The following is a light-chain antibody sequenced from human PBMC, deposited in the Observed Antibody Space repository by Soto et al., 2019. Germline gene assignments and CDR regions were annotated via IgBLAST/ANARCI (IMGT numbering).Light chain of an antibody. V-gene: IGKV3-11*01. J-gene: IGKJ4*01. CDR2: DAS. Sequence: EIVLTQSPATLSLSPGERATLSCRASQSVSSYLAWYQQKPGQAPRLLIYDASNRATGIPARFSGSGSGTDFTLTSSSLAPEDFAVYYCQQRSTWLTFGGGTKVEIK. CDR1: QSVSSY. CDR3: QQRSTWLT.